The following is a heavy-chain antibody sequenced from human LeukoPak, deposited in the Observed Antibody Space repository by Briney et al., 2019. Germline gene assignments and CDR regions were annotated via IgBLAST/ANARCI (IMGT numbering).Heavy chain of an antibody. V-gene: IGHV4-39*01. Sequence: SFTSYWIGWVRQMPGKGLEWMGIIYYSKNTYYNPSLKSRVTISADTSKNQFSLTLGSVSATDTAVYYCVSPRGFSYGYSDYWGQGTLVTVSS. CDR2: IYYSKNT. D-gene: IGHD5-18*01. CDR3: VSPRGFSYGYSDY. J-gene: IGHJ4*02. CDR1: SFTSYW.